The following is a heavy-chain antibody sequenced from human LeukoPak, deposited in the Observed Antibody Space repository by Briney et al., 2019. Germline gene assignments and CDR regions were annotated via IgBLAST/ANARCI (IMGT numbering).Heavy chain of an antibody. CDR3: ARLSSGWPEIDY. V-gene: IGHV4-39*01. CDR2: IYYSGST. Sequence: PSETLSLTCTVSGGSISSSSYYWGWIRQPPGKGLEWIGSIYYSGSTYYNPSLKSRVTISVDTSKNQFSLKLSSVTAADSAVYYCARLSSGWPEIDYWGQGTLVTVPS. CDR1: GGSISSSSYY. J-gene: IGHJ4*02. D-gene: IGHD6-19*01.